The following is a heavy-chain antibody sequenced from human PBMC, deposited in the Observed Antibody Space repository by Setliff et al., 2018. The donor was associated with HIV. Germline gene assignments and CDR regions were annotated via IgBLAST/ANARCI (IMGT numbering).Heavy chain of an antibody. CDR3: ATDVDTATVFWGSHYLDY. D-gene: IGHD5-18*01. CDR2: ISSSSDSI. J-gene: IGHJ4*02. CDR1: GFTFSTYN. V-gene: IGHV3-48*04. Sequence: LPGGSLRLSCAASGFTFSTYNMNWVRQAPGKGLEWVSYISSSSDSIYYADSVRGRFTVSRDNAKNSLYLQMNILRAEDTAVYYCATDVDTATVFWGSHYLDYWGQGTLVTVSS.